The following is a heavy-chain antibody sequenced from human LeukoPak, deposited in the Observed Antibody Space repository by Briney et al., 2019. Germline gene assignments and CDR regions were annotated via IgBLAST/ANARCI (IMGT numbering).Heavy chain of an antibody. CDR1: GFSFSNAW. J-gene: IGHJ4*02. V-gene: IGHV3-15*01. CDR3: TTYRYSYDVTGYSYSDW. Sequence: GGSLRLSCTASGFSFSNAWMSWVRQAPGKGLEGVGRIINRTRGGATDYAAPVKGRFTISRDDSPNTLYLQMSSLKIEDTAVYYCTTYRYSYDVTGYSYSDWGGQGFPVSLSS. D-gene: IGHD3-22*01. CDR2: IINRTRGGAT.